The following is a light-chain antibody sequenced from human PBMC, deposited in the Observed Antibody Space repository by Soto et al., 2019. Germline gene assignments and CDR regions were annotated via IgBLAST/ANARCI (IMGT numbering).Light chain of an antibody. Sequence: DIQMTQSPSTLSASVGDRVTITCRASQSISSWLAWYQQKPGKAPKLLIYDASSLESGVPSRFSGSGSGTEFTLTIISLQPDDFATDYCQQYNSYSFGQGTKLEIK. CDR2: DAS. CDR3: QQYNSYS. J-gene: IGKJ2*01. V-gene: IGKV1-5*01. CDR1: QSISSW.